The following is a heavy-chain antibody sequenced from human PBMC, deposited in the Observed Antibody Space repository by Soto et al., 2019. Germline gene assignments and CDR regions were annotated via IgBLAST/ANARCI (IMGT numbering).Heavy chain of an antibody. V-gene: IGHV4-34*01. Sequence: SETLSLTCAVYGGSFSGYYWSWIRRPPGKGLEWIGEINHSGSTNYNPSLKSRVTISVDTSKNQFSLKLSSATAADTAVYYCARGPPPLYYYGSGSYSQAYYYYGMDVWGQGTTVTVSS. J-gene: IGHJ6*02. CDR2: INHSGST. CDR3: ARGPPPLYYYGSGSYSQAYYYYGMDV. D-gene: IGHD3-10*01. CDR1: GGSFSGYY.